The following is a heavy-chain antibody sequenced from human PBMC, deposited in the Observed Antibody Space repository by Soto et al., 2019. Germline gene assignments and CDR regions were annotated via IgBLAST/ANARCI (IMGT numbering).Heavy chain of an antibody. V-gene: IGHV1-69*13. Sequence: SVKVSCKASGGTFSSYAISCVGRSRLQWREWMGGIISIFGTANYAQKFQGRVTITADESTSTAYMELSSLRSEDTAVYYCARDERYCSGGSCYSTFDYWGQGTLVTVSS. CDR3: ARDERYCSGGSCYSTFDY. J-gene: IGHJ4*02. D-gene: IGHD2-15*01. CDR2: IISIFGTA. CDR1: GGTFSSYA.